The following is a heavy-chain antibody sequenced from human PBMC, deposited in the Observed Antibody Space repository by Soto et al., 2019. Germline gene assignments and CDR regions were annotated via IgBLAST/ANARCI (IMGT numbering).Heavy chain of an antibody. CDR1: GFTFSSYG. CDR2: ISSASSYI. CDR3: AREEVLEYLDF. V-gene: IGHV3-21*01. D-gene: IGHD1-1*01. Sequence: KLSCSASGFTFSSYGIHWVRQAPGKGLEWVASISSASSYIEYADSLKGRFTISRDNSKNSLYLQMNNLRAEDTAVYYCAREEVLEYLDFWGQGTLFTVSS. J-gene: IGHJ4*02.